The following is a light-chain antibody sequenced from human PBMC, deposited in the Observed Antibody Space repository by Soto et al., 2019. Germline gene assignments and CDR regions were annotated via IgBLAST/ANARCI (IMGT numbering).Light chain of an antibody. J-gene: IGKJ1*01. CDR1: QTISSW. CDR2: KAS. V-gene: IGKV1-5*03. CDR3: QHYNSYSEA. Sequence: DIQMTQSPSTLSGSLGDRFTITFGASQTISSWLAWYQQKPGKAPKLLIYKASTLKSGVPSRFSGSGSGTEFTLTISSLQPDDFATYYCQHYNSYSEAFGQGTKVDI.